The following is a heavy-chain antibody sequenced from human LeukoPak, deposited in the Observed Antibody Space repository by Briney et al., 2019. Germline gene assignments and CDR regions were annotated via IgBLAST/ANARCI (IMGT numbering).Heavy chain of an antibody. CDR1: GYTFTGYY. CDR2: IIPIFGTA. V-gene: IGHV1-69*13. Sequence: GASVKVSCKASGYTFTGYYMHWVRQAPGQGLEWMGGIIPIFGTANYAQKFQGRVTITADESTSTAYMELSSLRSEDTAVYYCARVWGAINYWGQGTLVTVSS. CDR3: ARVWGAINY. D-gene: IGHD4/OR15-4a*01. J-gene: IGHJ4*02.